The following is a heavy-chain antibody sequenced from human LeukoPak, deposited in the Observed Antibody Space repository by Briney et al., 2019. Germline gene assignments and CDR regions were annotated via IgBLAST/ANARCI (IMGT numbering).Heavy chain of an antibody. Sequence: PSETLSLTCTVSGGSIISYSWSWIRQPPGKGLEWIGYIYYIGSTKYNPSLKSRVTISVDTSKNVLSLKLSPVTAADTAVYYCAGDSYGTDSWGQGTLVTVSS. V-gene: IGHV4-59*01. D-gene: IGHD5-18*01. J-gene: IGHJ5*01. CDR3: AGDSYGTDS. CDR2: IYYIGST. CDR1: GGSIISYS.